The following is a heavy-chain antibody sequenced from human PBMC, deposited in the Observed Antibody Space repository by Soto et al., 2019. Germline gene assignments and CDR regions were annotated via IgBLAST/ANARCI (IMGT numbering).Heavy chain of an antibody. Sequence: QVQLVESGGGVVQPGRSLSLSCAASGFTFSSYGIHWVRQAPGKGLEWVAVIWSDGSNKYYADSVKGRFTISRDNTKHTLYLQMNSLRAEDTAVYYCAREVLVRGIKYHAMDVWGQGTTVTVSS. J-gene: IGHJ6*02. D-gene: IGHD3-10*01. CDR1: GFTFSSYG. V-gene: IGHV3-33*01. CDR2: IWSDGSNK. CDR3: AREVLVRGIKYHAMDV.